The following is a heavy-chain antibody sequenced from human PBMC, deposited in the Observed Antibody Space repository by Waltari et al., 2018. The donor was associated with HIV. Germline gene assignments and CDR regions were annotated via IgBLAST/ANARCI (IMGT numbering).Heavy chain of an antibody. D-gene: IGHD6-13*01. J-gene: IGHJ1*01. CDR3: ARGPFGAAGLKYFQD. CDR1: GGSFIGYY. CDR2: INHSGST. V-gene: IGHV4-34*01. Sequence: QVQLQQWGAGLLKPSETLSLTCAVYGGSFIGYYWNWIRQPPGKGLEWIGEINHSGSTNDNPSLKSRVTISEDTSKNQFSLRLSSLTAADTAVYYCARGPFGAAGLKYFQDWGQGTLVIVSS.